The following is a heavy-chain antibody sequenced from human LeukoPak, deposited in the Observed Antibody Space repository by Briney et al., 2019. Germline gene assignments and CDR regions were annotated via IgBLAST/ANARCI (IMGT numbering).Heavy chain of an antibody. CDR3: ARDFLSYGSGSYHYGYFDY. CDR1: GYNFTSYA. V-gene: IGHV1-3*01. D-gene: IGHD3-10*01. J-gene: IGHJ4*02. Sequence: GASVKVSCKASGYNFTSYAMHWVRQAPGQRLEWMGWINAGNGNTKYSQKFQGRVTITRDTSASTAYMELSSLRSEDTAVYYCARDFLSYGSGSYHYGYFDYWGQGTLVTVSS. CDR2: INAGNGNT.